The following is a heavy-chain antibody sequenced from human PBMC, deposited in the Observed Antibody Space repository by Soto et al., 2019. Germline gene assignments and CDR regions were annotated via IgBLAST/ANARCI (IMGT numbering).Heavy chain of an antibody. CDR2: IYYSGST. Sequence: SETLSLTCVVSGGSLSSYYWSWIRQPPGKGLEWIGYIYYSGSTNYNPSLKSRVTISVDTSKNQFSLKLSSVTAADTAVYYCASTWGSTNYVWGRGSLDPVSS. D-gene: IGHD3-16*01. J-gene: IGHJ4*02. CDR3: ASTWGSTNYV. V-gene: IGHV4-59*01. CDR1: GGSLSSYY.